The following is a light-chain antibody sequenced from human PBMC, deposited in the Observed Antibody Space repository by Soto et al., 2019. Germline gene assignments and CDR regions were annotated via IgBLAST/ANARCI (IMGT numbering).Light chain of an antibody. J-gene: IGLJ1*01. CDR1: SSDVGGYNY. V-gene: IGLV2-14*01. CDR3: RSYTSSSTLGV. CDR2: DVS. Sequence: QSALTQPASVSGSPGQSITISCTGTSSDVGGYNYVSWYQQHPGKAPKLIIYDVSNRPSGVSNRFSGSKSGNTASLTISGLQAEDEADYYCRSYTSSSTLGVFGTGTKVTVL.